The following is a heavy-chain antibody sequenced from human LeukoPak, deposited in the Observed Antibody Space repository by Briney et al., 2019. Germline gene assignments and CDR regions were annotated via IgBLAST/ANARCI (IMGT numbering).Heavy chain of an antibody. V-gene: IGHV4-39*07. D-gene: IGHD1-26*01. Sequence: PSETLSLTCTVSGGSISSSSYYWVWIRQPPSKGLEWIGSMYYSGSIFYNPSLKSRVTISINTSKNQFSLKVNSVTAADTAVYYCARTRVPGSYSPKGPFDYWGQGTLVTVSS. CDR3: ARTRVPGSYSPKGPFDY. CDR2: MYYSGSI. CDR1: GGSISSSSYY. J-gene: IGHJ4*02.